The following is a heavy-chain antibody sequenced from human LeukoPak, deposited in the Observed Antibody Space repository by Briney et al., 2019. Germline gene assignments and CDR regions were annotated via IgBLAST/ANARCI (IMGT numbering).Heavy chain of an antibody. Sequence: SETLSLTCTVSGGSISSYYWSWIRQPPGKGLEWIGYIYYSGSTNYNPSLKSRVTISVDTSKNQFSLKLSSVTAADTAEYYCARVRKYYYDSSGYYYPPYGAFDIWGQGTMVTVSS. D-gene: IGHD3-22*01. CDR2: IYYSGST. J-gene: IGHJ3*02. CDR3: ARVRKYYYDSSGYYYPPYGAFDI. CDR1: GGSISSYY. V-gene: IGHV4-59*12.